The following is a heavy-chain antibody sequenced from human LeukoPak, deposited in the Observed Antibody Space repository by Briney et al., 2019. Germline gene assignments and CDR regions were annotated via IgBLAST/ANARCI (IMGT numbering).Heavy chain of an antibody. D-gene: IGHD2-21*02. CDR1: GYTFTGYY. CDR2: INPDSGGR. V-gene: IGHV1-2*02. Sequence: ASVKVSCRASGYTFTGYYVHWVRQAPGQGLEWMGLINPDSGGRKYVQKFQGRVTVTRDTSLKTVYMELSNPTSDDTAVYYCGRERIVVVTVSDAIDFWGQGTMVTVS. J-gene: IGHJ3*01. CDR3: GRERIVVVTVSDAIDF.